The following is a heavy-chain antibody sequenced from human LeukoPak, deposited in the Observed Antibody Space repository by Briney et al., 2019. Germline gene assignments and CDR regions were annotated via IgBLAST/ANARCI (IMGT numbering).Heavy chain of an antibody. Sequence: PGGSLRLSCAASGFSFEDYGMSWVRQAPGKGLEWVSSIDYDGGSGHYADSVKGRFTISRDNSNNTLLLHLNSLRGEDTAVYYCTRNSGWYGLSWGQGTLVTVSS. CDR2: IDYDGGSG. D-gene: IGHD6-19*01. CDR1: GFSFEDYG. J-gene: IGHJ1*01. V-gene: IGHV3-20*04. CDR3: TRNSGWYGLS.